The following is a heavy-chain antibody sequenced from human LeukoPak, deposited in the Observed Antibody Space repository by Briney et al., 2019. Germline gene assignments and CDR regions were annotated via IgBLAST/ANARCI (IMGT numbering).Heavy chain of an antibody. V-gene: IGHV3-21*01. Sequence: GGSLRLSCAASGFTFSSFDMNWVRQAPGKGLEWVSSITSSGSYIFYADSVKGRFTISRDNSKNTLYLQMNSLRAEDTAVYYCAKDFYSGSGSYYTRFDYWGQGTLVTVSS. CDR3: AKDFYSGSGSYYTRFDY. D-gene: IGHD3-10*01. J-gene: IGHJ4*02. CDR2: ITSSGSYI. CDR1: GFTFSSFD.